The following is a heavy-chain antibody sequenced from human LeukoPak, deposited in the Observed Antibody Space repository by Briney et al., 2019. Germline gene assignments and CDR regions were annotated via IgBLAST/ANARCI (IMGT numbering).Heavy chain of an antibody. J-gene: IGHJ4*02. Sequence: GGSLRLSCAASGFTFSSYTMSWVRQAPGKGLEWVSAISGSAGIIYNADSVKGRFTISRDNSKNTLYLQMNSLRAEDTAVYYCAKDYYVPNYWGQGTLVTVSS. CDR2: ISGSAGII. V-gene: IGHV3-23*01. CDR3: AKDYYVPNY. D-gene: IGHD3-22*01. CDR1: GFTFSSYT.